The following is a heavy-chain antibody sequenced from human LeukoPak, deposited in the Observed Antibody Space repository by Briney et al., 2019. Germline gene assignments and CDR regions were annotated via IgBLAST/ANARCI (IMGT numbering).Heavy chain of an antibody. CDR1: GFTFSSYS. J-gene: IGHJ4*02. V-gene: IGHV3-48*01. CDR2: ISSSSSTI. CDR3: ARGSGGGSSY. Sequence: PGGSLRLSCAASGFTFSSYSMNWVRQAPGKGLEWVSYISSSSSTIYYADSVKGRFTISRDNAKNSLYLQMNSLRAEDTAVYYCARGSGGGSSYWGQGTLVTVSS. D-gene: IGHD1-26*01.